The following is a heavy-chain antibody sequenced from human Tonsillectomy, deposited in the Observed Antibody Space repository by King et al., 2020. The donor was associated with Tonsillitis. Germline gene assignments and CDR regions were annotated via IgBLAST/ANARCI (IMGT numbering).Heavy chain of an antibody. J-gene: IGHJ4*02. D-gene: IGHD5-18*01. CDR2: IYPGDSDT. CDR1: GYSFTSYW. CDR3: ARPGYSYGRHFDY. V-gene: IGHV5-51*03. Sequence: VQLVESGAEVKKPGESLKISCKGSGYSFTSYWIGWVRQMPGKGLEWMGIIYPGDSDTGYSPSFQGQVTISADKSISTAYLQRSSLKASDTAMYYCARPGYSYGRHFDYWGQGTLVTVSS.